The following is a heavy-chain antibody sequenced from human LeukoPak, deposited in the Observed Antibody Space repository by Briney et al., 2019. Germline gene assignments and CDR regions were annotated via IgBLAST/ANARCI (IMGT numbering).Heavy chain of an antibody. J-gene: IGHJ6*03. CDR2: INPSGGST. D-gene: IGHD6-6*01. Sequence: ASVKVSCKASGYTFTSYYMHWVRQAPGQGLEWMGIINPSGGSTSYAQKFQGRVTMTRDTSTSTVYMELSSLRSEDTAVYYCARSEVAARQVYYYYYYMDVWGKGTTVTVSS. CDR3: ARSEVAARQVYYYYYYMDV. CDR1: GYTFTSYY. V-gene: IGHV1-46*01.